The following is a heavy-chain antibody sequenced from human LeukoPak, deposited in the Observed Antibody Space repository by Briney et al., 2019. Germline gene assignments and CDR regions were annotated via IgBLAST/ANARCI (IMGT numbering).Heavy chain of an antibody. Sequence: GGSLRLSCAVSGVTFGNYWMSWVRQAPGKGLEWAANIDKEGNERSYVASVKGRFTISRDNAKNSLYLQMNSLGAEDTAMYYCALYCSSANCHDAFDIWGRGTMVTVSS. D-gene: IGHD2-15*01. V-gene: IGHV3-7*03. J-gene: IGHJ3*02. CDR2: IDKEGNER. CDR1: GVTFGNYW. CDR3: ALYCSSANCHDAFDI.